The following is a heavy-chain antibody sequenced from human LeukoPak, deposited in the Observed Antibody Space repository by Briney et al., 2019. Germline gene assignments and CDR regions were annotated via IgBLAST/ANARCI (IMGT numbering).Heavy chain of an antibody. V-gene: IGHV3-7*01. CDR2: INQEGSDK. CDR3: AGGGQYSGSVNDLHFDS. J-gene: IGHJ4*02. CDR1: GFPFTTYW. D-gene: IGHD1-1*01. Sequence: GGSLRLSFTASGFPFTTYWMNWVRQVPGRGLEWEASINQEGSDKYYVDSVKGRFSISRDNARNSLKLQMNSLRGDDTAVYFCAGGGQYSGSVNDLHFDSWGQGTLVIVSS.